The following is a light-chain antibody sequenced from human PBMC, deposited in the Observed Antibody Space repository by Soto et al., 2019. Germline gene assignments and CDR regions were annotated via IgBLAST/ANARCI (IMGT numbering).Light chain of an antibody. Sequence: SYELTQPHSVSVAPGQTASISCGGDNIGSKGVHWYQQKPGQAPVLVIYSDTDLPPVIPERFSGSNSANLATLTISRVEAGDEADYYCQVWDSGSAHVVFGAGTKLTVL. CDR2: SDT. V-gene: IGLV3-21*04. CDR3: QVWDSGSAHVV. J-gene: IGLJ2*01. CDR1: NIGSKG.